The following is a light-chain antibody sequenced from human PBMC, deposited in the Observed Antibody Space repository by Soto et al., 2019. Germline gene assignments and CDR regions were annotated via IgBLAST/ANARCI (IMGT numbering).Light chain of an antibody. CDR3: QQYGSSPLMYT. CDR2: GAA. Sequence: EIVLTQSPGTLSLSPGERATLSCRASQSVSSSYLAGYQQKPGQAPRLLIYGAASRATGIPDRFSGSGSGTDFTLTISRLEPEDFAVYYCQQYGSSPLMYTFGQGTKLEIK. V-gene: IGKV3-20*01. CDR1: QSVSSSY. J-gene: IGKJ2*01.